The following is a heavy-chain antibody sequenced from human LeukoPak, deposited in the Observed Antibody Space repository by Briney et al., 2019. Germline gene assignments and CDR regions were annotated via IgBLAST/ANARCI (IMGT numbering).Heavy chain of an antibody. Sequence: GGSLRLSCAASGLPFGTYAMSWVRQAPGKGLEWVSAISGSGGSTYYADSVKGRFTISRDNSKNTLYLQMNSLRAEDTAVYYCAKFLPTHIVVANYYFDYWGQGTLVTVSS. CDR1: GLPFGTYA. CDR2: ISGSGGST. CDR3: AKFLPTHIVVANYYFDY. D-gene: IGHD2-21*01. J-gene: IGHJ4*02. V-gene: IGHV3-23*01.